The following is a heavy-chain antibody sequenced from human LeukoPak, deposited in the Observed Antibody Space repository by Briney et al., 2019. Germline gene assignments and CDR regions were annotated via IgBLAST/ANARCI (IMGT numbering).Heavy chain of an antibody. CDR2: IIPILGIA. CDR1: GGTFSSYA. J-gene: IGHJ4*02. Sequence: SVRVSCKASGGTFSSYAISWVRQAPGQGLEWMGRIIPILGIANYAQKFQGRVTITADKSTSTAYMELSSLRSEDTAVYYCARSGDGYKYYFDYWGQGTLVTVSS. V-gene: IGHV1-69*04. D-gene: IGHD5-24*01. CDR3: ARSGDGYKYYFDY.